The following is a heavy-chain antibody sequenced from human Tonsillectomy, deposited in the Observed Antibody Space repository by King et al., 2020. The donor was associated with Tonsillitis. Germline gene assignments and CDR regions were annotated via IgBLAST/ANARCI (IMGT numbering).Heavy chain of an antibody. D-gene: IGHD6-6*01. J-gene: IGHJ5*02. CDR2: IYYSGST. Sequence: VQLQESGPGLVKPSETLSLTCTVSGGSISSYYWSWIRQPPGKGLEWIGYIYYSGSTNYNPSLKSRVTISVDTSKNQFSLKLSSVTAADTAVYYCARIIAARGVEVYWFDPWGQGTLVTVSS. V-gene: IGHV4-59*08. CDR1: GGSISSYY. CDR3: ARIIAARGVEVYWFDP.